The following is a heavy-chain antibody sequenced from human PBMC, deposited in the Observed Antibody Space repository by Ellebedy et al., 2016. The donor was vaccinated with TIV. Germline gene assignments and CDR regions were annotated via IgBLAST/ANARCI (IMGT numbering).Heavy chain of an antibody. Sequence: SETLSLTXTVSGGSISSYYWSWIRQPPGKGLEWIGYIYYSGSTNYNPSLKSRVTISVDTSKNQFSLKLSSVTAADTAVYYCARGTVALQPLKYFDSWGQGTLVTVSS. J-gene: IGHJ4*02. CDR3: ARGTVALQPLKYFDS. V-gene: IGHV4-59*12. CDR2: IYYSGST. D-gene: IGHD6-19*01. CDR1: GGSISSYY.